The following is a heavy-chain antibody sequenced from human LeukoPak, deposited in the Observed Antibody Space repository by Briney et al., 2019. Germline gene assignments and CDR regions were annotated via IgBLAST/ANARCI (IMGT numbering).Heavy chain of an antibody. D-gene: IGHD3-3*01. V-gene: IGHV1-18*01. CDR3: ARAYYDFWSGYFFSVWCDP. Sequence: GASVKVSCKASGYTFTSYGISWVRQAPGEGLEWMGWISAYNGNTNYAQKLQGRVTMTTDTSTSTAYMELRSLRSDDTAVYYCARAYYDFWSGYFFSVWCDPWGQGTLVTVSS. J-gene: IGHJ5*02. CDR2: ISAYNGNT. CDR1: GYTFTSYG.